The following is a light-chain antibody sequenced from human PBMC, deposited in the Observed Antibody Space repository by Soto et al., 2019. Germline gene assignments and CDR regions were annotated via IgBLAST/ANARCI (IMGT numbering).Light chain of an antibody. Sequence: DIQMTQSPSSLSASVGDRVTITCRASQGISNFLAWYQQKPGTVPKLLIYAASTLQSGVPSRFSGSGFGTDFTLNICSLQPEDVATYFCQKYSSAPFTFGPGTKVDIK. CDR2: AAS. CDR3: QKYSSAPFT. J-gene: IGKJ3*01. V-gene: IGKV1-27*01. CDR1: QGISNF.